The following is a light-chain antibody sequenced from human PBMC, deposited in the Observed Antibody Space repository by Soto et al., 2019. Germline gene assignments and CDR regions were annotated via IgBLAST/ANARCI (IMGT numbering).Light chain of an antibody. CDR1: TIGSKR. CDR3: QVWDITTDHYV. CDR2: YDS. J-gene: IGLJ1*01. Sequence: SYELTQPPSVSVAPEQTARLTCGGDTIGSKRVHWYRQKPGQAPVLVIYYDSDRPSGIPERFSGSNSGNTATLTINRVEAGDEADYYCQVWDITTDHYVFGTGTKLTVL. V-gene: IGLV3-21*04.